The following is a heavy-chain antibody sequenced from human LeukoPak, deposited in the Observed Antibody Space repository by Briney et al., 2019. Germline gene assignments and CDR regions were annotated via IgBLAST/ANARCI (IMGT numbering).Heavy chain of an antibody. CDR3: AKGGQVLLWFGELSYFDY. Sequence: PGGSLRLSCAASGFTFSSYAMSWVRRAPGKGLEWVSAISRSGGSTYYADSVKGRFTISRDNSKNTLYLQMNSLRAEDTAVYYCAKGGQVLLWFGELSYFDYWGQGTLVTVSS. CDR2: ISRSGGST. J-gene: IGHJ4*02. D-gene: IGHD3-10*01. CDR1: GFTFSSYA. V-gene: IGHV3-23*01.